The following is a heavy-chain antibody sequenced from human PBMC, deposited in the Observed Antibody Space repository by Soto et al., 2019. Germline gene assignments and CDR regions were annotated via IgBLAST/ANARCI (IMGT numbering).Heavy chain of an antibody. J-gene: IGHJ4*02. Sequence: QVQLQESGPGLVKPSQTLSLTCTVSGGSISSGTYHWTWIRQHPEKGLEWIGYIYYSGRTYYTPSRKSRVTISVDTSKNQFSIRLSSVTAADTAVYYCAREMNDYDASGDSYFDYWGQGTLVTVSS. D-gene: IGHD3-22*01. CDR2: IYYSGRT. CDR3: AREMNDYDASGDSYFDY. CDR1: GGSISSGTYH. V-gene: IGHV4-31*03.